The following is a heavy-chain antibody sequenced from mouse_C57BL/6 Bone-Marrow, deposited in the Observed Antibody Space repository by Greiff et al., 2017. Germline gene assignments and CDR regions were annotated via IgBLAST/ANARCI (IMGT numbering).Heavy chain of an antibody. D-gene: IGHD1-1*01. V-gene: IGHV1-62-2*01. CDR2: FYPGSGSL. CDR3: ARHGTTVVARYWYFDF. Sequence: QVQLQQSGAELVKPGASVKLSCKASGYTFTEYTIHWVKQRSGQGLEWIGWFYPGSGSLKYNEKFKDKVTLTADKSSSTVYMELSSLTSEDSAVYFCARHGTTVVARYWYFDFWGTGTTVTVSS. CDR1: GYTFTEYT. J-gene: IGHJ1*03.